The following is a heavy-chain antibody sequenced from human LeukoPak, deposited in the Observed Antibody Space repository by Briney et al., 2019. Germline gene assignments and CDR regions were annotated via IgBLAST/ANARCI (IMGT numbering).Heavy chain of an antibody. CDR2: IYYSGST. D-gene: IGHD2-2*01. Sequence: SETLSLTCTVSGGSISSSSYYWGWIRQPPGKGLEWIGSIYYSGSTYYNPSLKSRATISVDTSKNQFSLKLSSVTAADTAVYYCARLYCSSTSCYPNFDYWGQGTLVTVSS. CDR1: GGSISSSSYY. V-gene: IGHV4-39*01. J-gene: IGHJ4*02. CDR3: ARLYCSSTSCYPNFDY.